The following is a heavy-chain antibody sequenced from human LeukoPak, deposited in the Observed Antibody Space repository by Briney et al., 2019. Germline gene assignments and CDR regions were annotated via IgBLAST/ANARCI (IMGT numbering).Heavy chain of an antibody. CDR2: ISGSGDGT. D-gene: IGHD4-17*01. CDR3: AKASYGTSWNFDL. Sequence: GGSLRLSCAASGFTFSNYAMSRVRQPPGKGLEWVSAISGSGDGTYYADSVKGRFTISRDNSKDTLYLQMNSLTAEDTAVYYCAKASYGTSWNFDLWGRGTLVTVSS. J-gene: IGHJ2*01. V-gene: IGHV3-23*01. CDR1: GFTFSNYA.